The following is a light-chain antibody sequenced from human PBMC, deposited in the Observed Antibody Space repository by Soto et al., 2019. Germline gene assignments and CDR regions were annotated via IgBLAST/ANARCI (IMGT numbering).Light chain of an antibody. J-gene: IGKJ4*01. CDR2: GAY. V-gene: IGKV3-15*01. CDR3: QQYHSWPSLT. CDR1: QSVSRD. Sequence: EMVMTQSPATLSVSPGERATLSCRASQSVSRDLAWYQLKPGQAPRLLMYGAYTRAAGVPDGFSGSGSGTEVTLTIRSLQSEDFAHYYCQQYHSWPSLTLGGGTKVDSK.